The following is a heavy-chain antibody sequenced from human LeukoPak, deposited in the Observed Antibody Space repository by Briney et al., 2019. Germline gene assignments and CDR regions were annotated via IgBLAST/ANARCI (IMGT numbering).Heavy chain of an antibody. V-gene: IGHV3-64*01. CDR3: ARSIRAGYGLFDS. CDR1: GFTFSSYA. D-gene: IGHD5-18*01. Sequence: GGSLRLSCAASGFTFSSYAMYWVRQAPGKGLEYVSAISSDGGKTYYANSVKGRFTISRDNSKNTLYLQMGTLRVEGMALYHCARSIRAGYGLFDSWGQGTLVTVSS. CDR2: ISSDGGKT. J-gene: IGHJ4*02.